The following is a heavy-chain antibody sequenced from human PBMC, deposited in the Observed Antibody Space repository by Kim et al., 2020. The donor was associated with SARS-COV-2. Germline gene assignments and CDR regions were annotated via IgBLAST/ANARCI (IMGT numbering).Heavy chain of an antibody. CDR2: ISAYNGNT. J-gene: IGHJ6*02. CDR3: ARDHGDILTGWWGYYYYGMDV. Sequence: ASVKVSCKASGYTFTSYGISWVRQAPGQGLEWMGWISAYNGNTNYAQKLQGRVTMTTDTSTSTAYMELRSLRSDDTAVYYCARDHGDILTGWWGYYYYGMDVWGQGTTVTVSS. V-gene: IGHV1-18*01. D-gene: IGHD3-9*01. CDR1: GYTFTSYG.